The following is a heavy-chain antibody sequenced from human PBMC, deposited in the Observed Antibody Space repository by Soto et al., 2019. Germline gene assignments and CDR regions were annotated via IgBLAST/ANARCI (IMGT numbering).Heavy chain of an antibody. V-gene: IGHV3-72*01. CDR2: SRNKANSYNT. CDR3: ARDTGGSYDY. CDR1: GSTFSNYY. Sequence: PGGSLRLSCAASGSTFSNYYMDWVRQVPGKGLEWVGRSRNKANSYNTEYAASVKDRFSISRDNSKDSMYLQMNSLKTEDTAVYYCARDTGGSYDYWGQGALVTVSS. J-gene: IGHJ4*02. D-gene: IGHD1-26*01.